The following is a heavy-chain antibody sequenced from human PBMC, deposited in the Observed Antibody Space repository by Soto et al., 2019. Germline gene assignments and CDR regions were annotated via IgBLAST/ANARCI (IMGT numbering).Heavy chain of an antibody. CDR3: ARKRAAAGWAEVGNWFGS. CDR1: GYTFTSYG. J-gene: IGHJ5*01. V-gene: IGHV1-18*01. D-gene: IGHD6-13*01. CDR2: ISAYNGNT. Sequence: SVKVSCKASGYTFTSYGISWVRQAPGQGLEWMGWISAYNGNTNYAQKLQGRVTMTTDTSTSTAYMELRSLRSDDTAVYYCARKRAAAGWAEVGNWFGSWGQGTLVTVSS.